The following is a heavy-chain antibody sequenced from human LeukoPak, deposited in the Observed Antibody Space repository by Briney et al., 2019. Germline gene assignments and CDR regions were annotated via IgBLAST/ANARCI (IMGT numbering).Heavy chain of an antibody. D-gene: IGHD3-22*01. Sequence: ASVKVSCKVSGYTLTELSMHWVRQAPGKGLEWMGGFDPEDGETIYAQKFQGRVTMTEDTSTDTAYMELSSLRSEDTAVYYCATLEGSPDYDSSAYLNYWGQGTLVTVSS. CDR3: ATLEGSPDYDSSAYLNY. CDR1: GYTLTELS. V-gene: IGHV1-24*01. J-gene: IGHJ4*02. CDR2: FDPEDGET.